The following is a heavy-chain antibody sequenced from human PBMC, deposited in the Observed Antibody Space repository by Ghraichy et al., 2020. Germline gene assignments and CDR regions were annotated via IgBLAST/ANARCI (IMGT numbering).Heavy chain of an antibody. V-gene: IGHV3-30*02. CDR3: AKATTSAYDRNPFIGLLDY. CDR1: GFTFSSYG. CDR2: IRYDGSNK. Sequence: GGSLRLSCAASGFTFSSYGMHWVRQAPGKGLEWVAFIRYDGSNKYYADSVKGRFTISRDNSKNTLYLQMNSLRAEDTAVYYCAKATTSAYDRNPFIGLLDYWGQGTLVTVSS. J-gene: IGHJ4*02. D-gene: IGHD3-22*01.